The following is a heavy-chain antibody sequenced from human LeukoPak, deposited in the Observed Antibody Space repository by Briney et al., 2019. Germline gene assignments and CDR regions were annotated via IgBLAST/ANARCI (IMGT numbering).Heavy chain of an antibody. J-gene: IGHJ4*02. D-gene: IGHD1-26*01. V-gene: IGHV4-59*12. Sequence: SETLSLTCTVSGGSISSYYWSWIRQPPGKGLEWIGYIYYSGSTNYNPSLKSRVTISVDTSKNQFSLKLSSVTAADTAVYYCATSGSYLFDYWGQGTLVTVSS. CDR1: GGSISSYY. CDR2: IYYSGST. CDR3: ATSGSYLFDY.